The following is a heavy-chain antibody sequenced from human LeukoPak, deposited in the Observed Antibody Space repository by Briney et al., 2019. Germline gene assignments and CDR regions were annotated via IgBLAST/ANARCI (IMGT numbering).Heavy chain of an antibody. V-gene: IGHV4-59*01. CDR3: ARWKYYYDSSGYYYRGFDY. J-gene: IGHJ4*02. CDR2: IYYSGST. D-gene: IGHD3-22*01. Sequence: SETLSLTCTVSGGSISSYYWSWIRQPPGKGLEWIGYIYYSGSTNYNPSLKSRVTISVDTSKNQFSLKLSSVTAADTAVYYCARWKYYYDSSGYYYRGFDYWDQGTLVTVSS. CDR1: GGSISSYY.